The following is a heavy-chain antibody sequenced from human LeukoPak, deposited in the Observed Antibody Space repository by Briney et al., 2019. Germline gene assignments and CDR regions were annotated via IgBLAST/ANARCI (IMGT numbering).Heavy chain of an antibody. CDR3: TSRSHMFGGAFDI. D-gene: IGHD3-16*01. V-gene: IGHV3-15*01. CDR2: IKSKTDGGTT. CDR1: GFTFSNAW. J-gene: IGHJ3*02. Sequence: PGGSLRLSCAASGFTFSNAWMSWVSRAPGRGLEWVGRIKSKTDGGTTDYAAPVKGRFTISRDDSKNTLSLQMNSLKTEDTAVYYCTSRSHMFGGAFDIWGQGTMVTVSS.